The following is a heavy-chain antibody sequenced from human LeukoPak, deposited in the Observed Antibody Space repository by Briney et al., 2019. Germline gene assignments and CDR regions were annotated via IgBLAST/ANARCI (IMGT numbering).Heavy chain of an antibody. CDR1: GYTFTSYA. CDR2: INTNTGNP. J-gene: IGHJ6*03. Sequence: GASVKVSCKASGYTFTSYAMNWMRQAPGQGLEWMGWINTNTGNPTYAQGFTGRFVFSLDTSVSTAYLQISSLKAEDTAVYYCARDYRVVFYYYMDVWGKGTTVTVSS. V-gene: IGHV7-4-1*02. D-gene: IGHD2-15*01. CDR3: ARDYRVVFYYYMDV.